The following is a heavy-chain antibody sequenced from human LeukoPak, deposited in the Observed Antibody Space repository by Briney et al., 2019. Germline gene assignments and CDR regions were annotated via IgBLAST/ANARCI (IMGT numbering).Heavy chain of an antibody. D-gene: IGHD3-9*01. CDR1: GGSISSSY. CDR3: ARESDNIFGGMDV. V-gene: IGHV4-59*01. Sequence: PSETLSLTCAVSGGSISSSYWSWVRQTPGKGLEWIGNIYYSGNTNYNPSLKSRVTISVDTSKNHFSLRLSSVTAADTAVYYCARESDNIFGGMDVWGQGTTVTVSS. J-gene: IGHJ6*02. CDR2: IYYSGNT.